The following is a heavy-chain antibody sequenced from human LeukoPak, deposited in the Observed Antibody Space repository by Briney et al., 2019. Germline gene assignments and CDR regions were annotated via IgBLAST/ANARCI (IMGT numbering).Heavy chain of an antibody. D-gene: IGHD1-26*01. V-gene: IGHV3-30*03. CDR2: ISYDGSNK. CDR1: GFTFSSYG. J-gene: IGHJ5*01. CDR3: ARDRQEQHEVGSGNQLYNWFDS. Sequence: PGRSLRLSCAASGFTFSSYGMHCVRQAPGKGLEWVAVISYDGSNKCYADSVKGRFTISRDNSKNTLYLQMNSLRAEDTAVYYCARDRQEQHEVGSGNQLYNWFDSWGQGTLVSVSS.